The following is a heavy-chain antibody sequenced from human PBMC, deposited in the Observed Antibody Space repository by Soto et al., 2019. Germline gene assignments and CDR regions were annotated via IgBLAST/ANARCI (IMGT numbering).Heavy chain of an antibody. CDR1: GFSLSRAGEA. Sequence: HITLRESGPTVVNPTETLTLTCTFSGFSLSRAGEAVAWVRQPPGKALEWLALLYWDDDQRYSPSLRARLTITKDTSRAQVVLHLTNVEPVDAGTYFCLHYPPNWGLGDVWGQGALVSVSS. V-gene: IGHV2-5*02. D-gene: IGHD2-21*01. J-gene: IGHJ4*02. CDR3: LHYPPNWGLGDV. CDR2: LYWDDDQ.